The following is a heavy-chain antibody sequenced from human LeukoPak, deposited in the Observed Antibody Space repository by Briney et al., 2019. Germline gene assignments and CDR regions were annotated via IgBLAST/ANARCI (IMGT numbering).Heavy chain of an antibody. CDR2: IYYSGRP. V-gene: IGHV4-59*01. CDR3: AREGDDYEIDY. J-gene: IGHJ4*02. CDR1: GGSISTYY. D-gene: IGHD5-24*01. Sequence: PSETLSLTCTVSGGSISTYYWSWFRQPPGKGLEWIGYIYYSGRPNYNPSLKSRVTISLDTSKKQLSLKVSSVTAADTAVYYCAREGDDYEIDYWGQGTLVTVSS.